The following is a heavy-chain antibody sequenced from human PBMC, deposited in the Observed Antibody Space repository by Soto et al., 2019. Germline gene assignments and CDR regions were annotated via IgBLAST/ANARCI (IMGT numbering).Heavy chain of an antibody. J-gene: IGHJ1*01. CDR1: GGTFSSYT. CDR2: IIPILGIA. D-gene: IGHD2-15*01. CDR3: ARDVVVVAATQSEYFQH. V-gene: IGHV1-69*04. Sequence: SVKVSCKASGGTFSSYTISWVRQAPGQGLEWMGRIIPILGIANYAQKFQGRVAITADKSTSTAYMELSSLRSEDTAVYYCARDVVVVAATQSEYFQHWGQGTLVTVSS.